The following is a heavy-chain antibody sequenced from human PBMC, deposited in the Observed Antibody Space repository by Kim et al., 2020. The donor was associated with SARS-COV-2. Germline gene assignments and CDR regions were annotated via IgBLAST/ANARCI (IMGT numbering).Heavy chain of an antibody. J-gene: IGHJ5*02. CDR1: GFTFSSYG. Sequence: GGSLRLSCAASGFTFSSYGMHWVRQAPGKGLEWVAVIWYDGSNKYYADSVKGRFTISRDNSKNTLYLQMNSLRAEDTAVYYCARDLVLSYGDYVSEPWGQGTLVTVSS. D-gene: IGHD4-17*01. CDR3: ARDLVLSYGDYVSEP. CDR2: IWYDGSNK. V-gene: IGHV3-33*01.